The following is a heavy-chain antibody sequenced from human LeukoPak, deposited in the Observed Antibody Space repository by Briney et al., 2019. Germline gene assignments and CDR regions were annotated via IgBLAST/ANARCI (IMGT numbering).Heavy chain of an antibody. CDR3: ARRPVAVAVGAFDI. CDR1: GYSFTSYW. V-gene: IGHV5-51*01. D-gene: IGHD6-19*01. J-gene: IGHJ3*02. CDR2: IYPGDSDT. Sequence: GESLKISCKGSGYSFTSYWIGWVRQMPGKGLEWMGIIYPGDSDTRSSPSFQGQVTMSADKSISTAYLQWSSLKAWDTAMYYCARRPVAVAVGAFDIWGQGTMVTVSS.